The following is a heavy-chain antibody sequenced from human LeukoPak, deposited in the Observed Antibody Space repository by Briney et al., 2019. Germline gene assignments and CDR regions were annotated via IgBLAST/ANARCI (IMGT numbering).Heavy chain of an antibody. Sequence: GSLRLSCAASGFTVSSNFMNWVRQPPGKGLEWIGYIYYSGTTNYNPSLKSRVTISVDTSKNQFSLRLSSVTAADTAVYYCAREPRSPGGRGRPFDFWGQGTLVTVSS. CDR2: IYYSGTT. CDR3: AREPRSPGGRGRPFDF. D-gene: IGHD2-15*01. J-gene: IGHJ4*02. CDR1: GFTVSSNF. V-gene: IGHV4-59*02.